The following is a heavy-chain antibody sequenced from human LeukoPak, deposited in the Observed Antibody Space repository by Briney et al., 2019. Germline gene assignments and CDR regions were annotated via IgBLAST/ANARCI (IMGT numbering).Heavy chain of an antibody. V-gene: IGHV3-49*04. CDR1: GFTISTYW. CDR3: TRRYNYDSSGYYYVRDAFDI. CDR2: IRSKAYGGTT. D-gene: IGHD3-22*01. J-gene: IGHJ3*02. Sequence: GGSLRLSCAASGFTISTYWMNWVRQAPGKGLEWVGFIRSKAYGGTTKNAASVKGRFTISRDDSRSIAYLQMNSLKTEDTAVYYCTRRYNYDSSGYYYVRDAFDIWGQGTMVTVSS.